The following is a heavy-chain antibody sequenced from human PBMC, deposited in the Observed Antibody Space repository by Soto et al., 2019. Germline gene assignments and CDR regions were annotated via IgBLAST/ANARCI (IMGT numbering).Heavy chain of an antibody. CDR3: ARDNGVVVITNWFDP. V-gene: IGHV1-18*04. CDR2: ISAYNGNT. Sequence: GASVKVSCKASGYTFTSYGISWVRQAPGQGLEWMGWISAYNGNTNYAQKLQGRVTMITDTSTSTAYMELRSLRSDDTAVYYCARDNGVVVITNWFDPWGQGTLVTVSS. D-gene: IGHD3-22*01. J-gene: IGHJ5*02. CDR1: GYTFTSYG.